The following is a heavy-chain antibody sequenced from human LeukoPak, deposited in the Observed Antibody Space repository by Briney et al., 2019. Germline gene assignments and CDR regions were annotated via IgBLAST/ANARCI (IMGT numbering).Heavy chain of an antibody. CDR3: ARDTRRPGIAAAGIYY. V-gene: IGHV1-69*04. CDR1: GGTFSSYA. Sequence: SVRVSCKASGGTFSSYAISWVRQAPGQGLEWMGRIIPILGIANYAQKFQGRVTITADKSTSTAYMELSRLRSDDTAVYYCARDTRRPGIAAAGIYYWGQGTLVTVSS. J-gene: IGHJ4*02. CDR2: IIPILGIA. D-gene: IGHD6-13*01.